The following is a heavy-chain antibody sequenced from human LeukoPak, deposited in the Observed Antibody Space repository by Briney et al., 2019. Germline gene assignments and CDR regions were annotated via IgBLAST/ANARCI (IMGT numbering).Heavy chain of an antibody. V-gene: IGHV4-61*02. D-gene: IGHD2-15*01. CDR1: RDSISSGLYY. CDR3: ARAFSIGRRGFYYMDV. Sequence: SETLSLTCTVSRDSISSGLYYWSWIRQPAGKGLEYIGRMFASGSTNYSPSLKSRVTISADMSGNQFSLTLTSVTAADTAVYYCARAFSIGRRGFYYMDVWGTGTTVTVSS. J-gene: IGHJ6*03. CDR2: MFASGST.